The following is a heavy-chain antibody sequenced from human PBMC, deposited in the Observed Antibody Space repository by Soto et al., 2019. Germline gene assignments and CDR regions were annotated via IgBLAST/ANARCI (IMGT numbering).Heavy chain of an antibody. D-gene: IGHD3-22*01. CDR3: ARVRDSSGYNYYGMDV. Sequence: ASVKVSCKASGGTFSSYAISWVRQAPGQGLEWMGGIIPIFGTANYAQKFQGRVTITADESTSTAYMELSSLRSEDTAVYYCARVRDSSGYNYYGMDVWGQGTTVTVSS. CDR1: GGTFSSYA. CDR2: IIPIFGTA. J-gene: IGHJ6*02. V-gene: IGHV1-69*13.